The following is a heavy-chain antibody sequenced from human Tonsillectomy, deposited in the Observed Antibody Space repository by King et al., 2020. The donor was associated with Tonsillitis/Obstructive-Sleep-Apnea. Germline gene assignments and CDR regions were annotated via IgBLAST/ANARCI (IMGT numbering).Heavy chain of an antibody. Sequence: VQLVESGGGVVQPGRSLRLSCAASGFTFSRYAIHWVRQAPGKGLEWVAVISDDGSSKYYTESVKGRFTISRDNSQNTLYLQMNSLRVEDTAVYYCARDLPDYSSEIDVFDIWGQGTVVTVSS. CDR1: GFTFSRYA. V-gene: IGHV3-30*10. D-gene: IGHD6-25*01. CDR3: ARDLPDYSSEIDVFDI. CDR2: ISDDGSSK. J-gene: IGHJ3*02.